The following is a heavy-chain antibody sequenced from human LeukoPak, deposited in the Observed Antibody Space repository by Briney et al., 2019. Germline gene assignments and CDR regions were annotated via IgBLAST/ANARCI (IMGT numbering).Heavy chain of an antibody. CDR1: GFIFSSYA. CDR2: ISYDGSNK. V-gene: IGHV3-30*04. CDR3: ARWGFGELLYGNDY. Sequence: GRSLRLSCAASGFIFSSYAMHWVRQAPGKGREWVAVISYDGSNKYYADSVKGRFTISRDNSKNTLYLQMNSLRAEDTAVYYCARWGFGELLYGNDYWGQGTLVTVSS. J-gene: IGHJ4*02. D-gene: IGHD3-10*01.